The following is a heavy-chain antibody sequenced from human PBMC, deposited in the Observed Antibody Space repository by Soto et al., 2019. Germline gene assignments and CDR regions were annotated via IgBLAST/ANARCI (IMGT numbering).Heavy chain of an antibody. J-gene: IGHJ4*02. Sequence: EVQLVESGGGLVQPGGSLRLSCAAFGFTFSSYAMHWVRQAPGKGLEYVSTISTNGGSTYNVNSVKGRFTISRDNSKNTLYLQMGSLRAEDMAVYYCAREGGSYYFDYWGQGTLVTVSS. CDR1: GFTFSSYA. D-gene: IGHD1-26*01. CDR2: ISTNGGST. CDR3: AREGGSYYFDY. V-gene: IGHV3-64*01.